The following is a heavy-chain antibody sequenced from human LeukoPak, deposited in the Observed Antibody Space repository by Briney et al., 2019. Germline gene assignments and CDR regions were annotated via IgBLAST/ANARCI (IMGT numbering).Heavy chain of an antibody. CDR2: IDRPAKSYAT. Sequence: GGSLRLSCAASGFTLSDSAIHWVRQASGKGLEWVGLIDRPAKSYATAYGASVGGRFTVSRDDSKNTAYLQMDSLKTEDTALYYCTRDRGTYNWLDPWGQGTLVTVSS. CDR3: TRDRGTYNWLDP. V-gene: IGHV3-73*01. D-gene: IGHD1-26*01. J-gene: IGHJ5*02. CDR1: GFTLSDSA.